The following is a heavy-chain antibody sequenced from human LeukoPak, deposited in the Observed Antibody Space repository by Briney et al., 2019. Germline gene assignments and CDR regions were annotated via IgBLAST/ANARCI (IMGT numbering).Heavy chain of an antibody. V-gene: IGHV3-21*04. J-gene: IGHJ4*02. CDR3: ARASSSSWYGNFDY. CDR1: GFTFSSYS. Sequence: GGSLRLSCAASGFTFSSYSMNWVRQAPGKGLEWVSSISSSSSYIYYADSVKGRFTISRDNAKNSLYLQMNSLRSDDTAVYYCARASSSSWYGNFDYWGQGTLVTVSS. CDR2: ISSSSSYI. D-gene: IGHD6-13*01.